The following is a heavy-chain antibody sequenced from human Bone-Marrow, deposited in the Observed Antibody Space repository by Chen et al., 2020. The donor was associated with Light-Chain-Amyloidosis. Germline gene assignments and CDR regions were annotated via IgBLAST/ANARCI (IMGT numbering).Heavy chain of an antibody. J-gene: IGHJ3*01. CDR3: ARRLYSDSAAYQPSSFDV. CDR2: IGSEGNFV. D-gene: IGHD3-22*01. CDR1: GFTSSSYR. Sequence: EVKLVESGGDLVKPVGSLPLSSAAFGFTSSSYRMNWVRQAPGRGLEWVAYIGSEGNFVYYADSVKGRFFISRDNAKNSLFLQMSSLRVEDTALYYCARRLYSDSAAYQPSSFDVWGRGTIVTVSS. V-gene: IGHV3-21*01.